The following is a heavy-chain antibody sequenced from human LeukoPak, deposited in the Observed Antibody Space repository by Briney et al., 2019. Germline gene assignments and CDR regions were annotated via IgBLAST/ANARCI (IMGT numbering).Heavy chain of an antibody. D-gene: IGHD2-15*01. CDR2: MNPNSGNT. J-gene: IGHJ4*02. Sequence: ASVKVSCKASGYTFTSYDINWVRQATGQGLEWMGWMNPNSGNTGYAQKFQGRVTITADKSTSTAYMELRSLRSDDTAVYYCARGYCSGGSCHFDYWGQGTLVTVSS. V-gene: IGHV1-8*01. CDR1: GYTFTSYD. CDR3: ARGYCSGGSCHFDY.